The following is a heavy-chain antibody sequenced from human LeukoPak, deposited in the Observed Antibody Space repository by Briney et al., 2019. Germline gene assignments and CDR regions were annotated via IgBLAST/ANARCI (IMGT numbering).Heavy chain of an antibody. CDR1: GYTFTSYG. CDR2: ISAYNGNT. CDR3: ARSLFREDTAMDLNY. Sequence: GASVKVSCKASGYTFTSYGISWVRQAPGQGLEWMGWISAYNGNTNYAQKLQGRVTMTTDTSTSTAYMELSSLRSEDTAVYYCARSLFREDTAMDLNYWGQGTLVTVSS. V-gene: IGHV1-18*01. J-gene: IGHJ4*02. D-gene: IGHD5-18*01.